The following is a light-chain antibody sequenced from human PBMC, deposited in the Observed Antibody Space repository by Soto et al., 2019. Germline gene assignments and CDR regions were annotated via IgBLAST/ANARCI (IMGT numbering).Light chain of an antibody. CDR3: SSLTSTNTLA. Sequence: QSVLTQPASVSGSPGQSITISCTGTSSDVGGYNYVSWYQQHPGKAPKLMIYEVSYRPSGVSNRFSGSKSGNTASLTISGLQVEDEAGYYCSSLTSTNTLAFGGGTKLTVL. CDR2: EVS. J-gene: IGLJ2*01. CDR1: SSDVGGYNY. V-gene: IGLV2-14*01.